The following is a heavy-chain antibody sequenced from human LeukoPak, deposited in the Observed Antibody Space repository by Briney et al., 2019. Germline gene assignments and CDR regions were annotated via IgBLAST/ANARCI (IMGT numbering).Heavy chain of an antibody. CDR1: GDSVVTNNVA. CDR2: TYLRSKWYN. Sequence: SQTLSLTCAISGDSVVTNNVAWNWIRQSPSRGLEWLGRTYLRSKWYNEYAVSVKSRITINPDTSRNHFSLQLNSVIPEDTAVYYCTRGKYSGFYIWGQGTVVTVSS. V-gene: IGHV6-1*01. CDR3: TRGKYSGFYI. D-gene: IGHD2-21*01. J-gene: IGHJ3*02.